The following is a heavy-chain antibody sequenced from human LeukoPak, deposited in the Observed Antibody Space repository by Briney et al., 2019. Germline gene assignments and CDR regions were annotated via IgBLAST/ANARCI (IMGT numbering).Heavy chain of an antibody. V-gene: IGHV3-23*01. D-gene: IGHD1-7*01. J-gene: IGHJ4*02. CDR2: ISGSGGST. CDR3: AKGRKLTGTSPTYFDY. CDR1: GFTFSSYA. Sequence: PGGSLRLSCAASGFTFSSYAMSWVRQAPGKGLEWVSAISGSGGSTYYADSVKGRFTISRDNSKNTLYLQMNSLRAEDTAVYYCAKGRKLTGTSPTYFDYWGQGTLVTVSS.